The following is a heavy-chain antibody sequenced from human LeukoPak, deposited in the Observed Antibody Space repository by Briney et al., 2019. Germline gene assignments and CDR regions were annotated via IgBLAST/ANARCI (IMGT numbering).Heavy chain of an antibody. J-gene: IGHJ2*01. D-gene: IGHD3-22*01. Sequence: SETLSLTCSFSGGSFSQRHWSWIRQAPGKGLECIGNFYYGERANYNPSLKSRVTISVDSSTNKFSMKLTSVTAADTAVYYCARLAYYYDRSGPADWYFGLWGRGTLVTVSS. CDR1: GGSFSQRH. V-gene: IGHV4-59*08. CDR3: ARLAYYYDRSGPADWYFGL. CDR2: FYYGERA.